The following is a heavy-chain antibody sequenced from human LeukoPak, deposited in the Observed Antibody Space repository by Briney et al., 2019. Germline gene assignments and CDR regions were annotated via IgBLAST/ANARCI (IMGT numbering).Heavy chain of an antibody. Sequence: PGGSLRLSCAASGFTFNKVRMSWVRQAPGKGLEWVGRIKSKTDDGTTDYAAPVKGRFTISRDDLKETLYLQMNSLKTEDTAVYYRTTGYSNYLRYYYYFYMDVWGKGTTVTVSS. J-gene: IGHJ6*03. V-gene: IGHV3-15*01. CDR1: GFTFNKVR. CDR2: IKSKTDDGTT. D-gene: IGHD4-11*01. CDR3: TTGYSNYLRYYYYFYMDV.